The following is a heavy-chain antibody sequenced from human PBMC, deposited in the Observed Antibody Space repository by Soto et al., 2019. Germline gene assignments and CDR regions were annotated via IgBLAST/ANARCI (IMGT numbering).Heavy chain of an antibody. D-gene: IGHD4-17*01. CDR1: GFTFSSYS. V-gene: IGHV3-48*01. CDR3: ARVSDYGGWCFDL. J-gene: IGHJ2*01. Sequence: GGSLRLSCAASGFTFSSYSMNWVRQAPGKGLEWVSYISSSSSTIYYADSVKGRFTISRDNAKNSLYLQMNSLRAEDTAVYYCARVSDYGGWCFDLWGRGTLVTVSS. CDR2: ISSSSSTI.